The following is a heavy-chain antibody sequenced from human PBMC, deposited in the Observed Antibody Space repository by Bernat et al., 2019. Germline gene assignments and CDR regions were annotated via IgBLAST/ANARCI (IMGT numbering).Heavy chain of an antibody. CDR3: ARVGYDSRGYYMDV. CDR1: GGSFSGYY. J-gene: IGHJ6*03. CDR2: INHSGST. Sequence: QVQLQQWGAGLLKPSETLSLTCAVYGGSFSGYYWRWIRQPPGKGLAWIGEINHSGSTNYNPSLKSRVTISVDTSKNQFSLKLSTVTAADTAVYYCARVGYDSRGYYMDVWGKGTTVTVSS. V-gene: IGHV4-34*01. D-gene: IGHD5-12*01.